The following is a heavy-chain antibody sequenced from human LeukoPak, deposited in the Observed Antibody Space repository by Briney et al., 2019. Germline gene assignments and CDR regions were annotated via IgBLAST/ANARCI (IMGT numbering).Heavy chain of an antibody. CDR1: GYTFTSYA. J-gene: IGHJ4*02. D-gene: IGHD2-21*02. CDR3: ARDEIWEYCGGDCYFDY. V-gene: IGHV1-18*01. CDR2: ISANNGNT. Sequence: ASLKLSCKASGYTFTSYAISWVRQAPGQGLEWVAWISANNGNTYYADTVQGRVTMTTDTSTTTAYMELRSLRSDDTAVYYCARDEIWEYCGGDCYFDYGSQRTLVTVSS.